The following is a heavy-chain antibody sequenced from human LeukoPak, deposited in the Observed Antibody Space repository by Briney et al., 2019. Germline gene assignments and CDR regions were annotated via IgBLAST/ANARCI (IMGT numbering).Heavy chain of an antibody. CDR2: ISSSGSTI. Sequence: GGSLRLSCAASGFTFSSYSMNWVRQAPGKGLEWVSYISSSGSTIYYADSVKGRFTISRDNAKNSLYLQMNSLRAEDTAVYYCARGSKGYDILTVPFDYWGQGTLVTVSS. CDR3: ARGSKGYDILTVPFDY. V-gene: IGHV3-48*04. D-gene: IGHD3-9*01. CDR1: GFTFSSYS. J-gene: IGHJ4*02.